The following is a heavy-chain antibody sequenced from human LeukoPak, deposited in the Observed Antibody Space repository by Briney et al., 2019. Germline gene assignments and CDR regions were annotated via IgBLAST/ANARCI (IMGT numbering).Heavy chain of an antibody. CDR2: IYTSGST. V-gene: IGHV4-61*02. D-gene: IGHD6-6*01. CDR3: ARDRRGGSSDY. J-gene: IGHJ4*02. CDR1: GGSISSGSYY. Sequence: PSETLSLTCTVSGGSISSGSYYWSWIRQPAGKELEWIGRIYTSGSTNYNPSLKSRVTISVDTSKNQFSLKLSSVTAADTAVYYCARDRRGGSSDYWGQGTLVTVSS.